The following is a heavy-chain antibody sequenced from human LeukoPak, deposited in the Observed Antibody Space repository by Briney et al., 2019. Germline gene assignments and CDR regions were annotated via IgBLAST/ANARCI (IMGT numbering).Heavy chain of an antibody. CDR1: GGSISSGGYS. CDR3: ARGHYYDSSGYDEFDY. CDR2: IYHSGST. V-gene: IGHV4-30-2*01. D-gene: IGHD3-22*01. Sequence: SETLSLTCAVSGGSISSGGYSWSWIRQPPGKGLEWIGYIYHSGSTHYNPSLKSRVTISVDRSKNQFSLKLSSVTAADTAVYYCARGHYYDSSGYDEFDYWGQGTLVTVSS. J-gene: IGHJ4*02.